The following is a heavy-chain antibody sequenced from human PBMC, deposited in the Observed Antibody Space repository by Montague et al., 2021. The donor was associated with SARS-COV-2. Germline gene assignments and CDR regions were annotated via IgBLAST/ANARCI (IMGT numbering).Heavy chain of an antibody. J-gene: IGHJ4*02. CDR1: GGSFSDYH. V-gene: IGHV4-34*01. CDR2: INYGGST. D-gene: IGHD1-1*01. Sequence: SETLSLTCAVYGGSFSDYHWTWIRRSPGEGLEWIVQINYGGSTKYNPSLKSRVTISIDTSKNQFSLMLTSVTAAATAVYYCAGGAPGYWGQGTLVTVSS. CDR3: AGGAPGY.